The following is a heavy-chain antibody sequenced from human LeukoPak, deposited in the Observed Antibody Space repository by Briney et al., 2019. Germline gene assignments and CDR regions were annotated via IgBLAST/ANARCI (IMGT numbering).Heavy chain of an antibody. CDR3: ARRFWYCSGGSCLGYKRAFDY. Sequence: SQTLSLTCAVSGGSISSGSYYWSWIRQPAGKGLEWIGRIYTSGSTNYNPFLKSRVTMSVDTSKNQFSLKLSSVTAADTAVYYCARRFWYCSGGSCLGYKRAFDYWGQGTLVTVSS. V-gene: IGHV4-61*02. CDR1: GGSISSGSYY. J-gene: IGHJ4*02. D-gene: IGHD2-15*01. CDR2: IYTSGST.